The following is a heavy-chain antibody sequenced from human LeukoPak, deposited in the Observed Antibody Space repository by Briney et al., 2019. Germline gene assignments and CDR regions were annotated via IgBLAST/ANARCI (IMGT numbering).Heavy chain of an antibody. V-gene: IGHV3-30*03. CDR3: VAGTSFFDY. J-gene: IGHJ4*02. CDR2: ISYDGSNK. CDR1: GFTFSSYG. Sequence: GGSLRLSCAASGFTFSSYGMHWVRQAPGKGLEWVAVISYDGSNKYYADSVKGRFTISRDNSKNTLYLLMNSLRAEDTAVYYCVAGTSFFDYWGQETLVTVSS. D-gene: IGHD6-19*01.